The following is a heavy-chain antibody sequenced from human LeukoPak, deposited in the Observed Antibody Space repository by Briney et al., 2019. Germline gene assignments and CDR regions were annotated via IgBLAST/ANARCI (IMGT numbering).Heavy chain of an antibody. Sequence: SETLSLTCTVSGGSISSQYWSWIRQPPGKGLEWIGYSYYTGSTNYNPSLKSRVTISVDTSKNQFSLKLSSVTAADTAVYYCARRDSTGSNWFDPWGQGTLVTVSS. CDR2: SYYTGST. CDR1: GGSISSQY. J-gene: IGHJ5*02. D-gene: IGHD3-22*01. V-gene: IGHV4-59*08. CDR3: ARRDSTGSNWFDP.